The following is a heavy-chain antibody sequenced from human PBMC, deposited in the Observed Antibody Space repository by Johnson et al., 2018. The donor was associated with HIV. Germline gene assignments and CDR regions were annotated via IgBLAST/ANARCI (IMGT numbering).Heavy chain of an antibody. Sequence: VQLVESGGGMVQPGGSLRLSCAASAFTFSSYAMHWVRQAPGKGLEWVSYISSSGSTIYYADSVKGRFTISRDNAKNSLYLQMNGLRAEDTAVYYCARGGLLWFGHPAYWGQGTMVTVSS. D-gene: IGHD3-10*01. V-gene: IGHV3-48*04. CDR3: ARGGLLWFGHPAY. J-gene: IGHJ3*01. CDR2: ISSSGSTI. CDR1: AFTFSSYA.